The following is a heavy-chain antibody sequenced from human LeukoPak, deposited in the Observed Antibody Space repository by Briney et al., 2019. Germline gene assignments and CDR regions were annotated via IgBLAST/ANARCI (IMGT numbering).Heavy chain of an antibody. CDR3: ARGFPRDIVVVPAAIEPGAIHYYYYGMDV. Sequence: GASVKVSCKASGYTFTSYDINWVRQATGQGLEWMGWMNPNSGNTGYAQKFQGRVTMTRSTSISTAYMELSSLRSEDTAVYYCARGFPRDIVVVPAAIEPGAIHYYYYGMDVWGQGTTVTVSS. J-gene: IGHJ6*02. CDR1: GYTFTSYD. D-gene: IGHD2-2*02. CDR2: MNPNSGNT. V-gene: IGHV1-8*01.